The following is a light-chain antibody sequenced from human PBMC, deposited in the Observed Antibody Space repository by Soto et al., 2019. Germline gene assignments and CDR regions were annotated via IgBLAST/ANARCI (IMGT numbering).Light chain of an antibody. V-gene: IGLV2-14*01. CDR2: EVS. J-gene: IGLJ1*01. CDR3: SSHTSYSTRV. Sequence: QSGRSHPASGSWAHGQSSRISCTGTKSSAGGYNYVSWYQQHPGKAPKLMIHEVSNRPSGVSDRFSGSKSGNTASLTISGLQADDEADYYCSSHTSYSTRVFGTGTKVTVL. CDR1: KSSAGGYNY.